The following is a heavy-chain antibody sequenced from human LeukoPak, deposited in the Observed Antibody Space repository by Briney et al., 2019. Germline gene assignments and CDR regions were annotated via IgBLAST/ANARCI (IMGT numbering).Heavy chain of an antibody. Sequence: SEALSLTCTVSGGCISSYYWSWIRQPPGKGLEWIGYIYTSGSTNYNPSLKSRVTISVDTSKNQFSLKLSSVTAADTAVYYCASLRDNWFDPWGQGTLVTVSS. J-gene: IGHJ5*02. CDR1: GGCISSYY. CDR2: IYTSGST. CDR3: ASLRDNWFDP. V-gene: IGHV4-4*09.